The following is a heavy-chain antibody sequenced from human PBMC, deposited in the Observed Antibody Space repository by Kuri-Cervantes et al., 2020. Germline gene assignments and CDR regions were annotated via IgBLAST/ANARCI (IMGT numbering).Heavy chain of an antibody. CDR2: IYYSGST. D-gene: IGHD2-2*01. V-gene: IGHV4-59*01. Sequence: ETLSLTCTVSGGSISSYYWSWIRQPPGKGLEWIGYIYYSGSTNYNPSLKSRVTISVDTSKNQFSLKLSSVTAADTAVYYCARARYCSSTSCYGIDTYYYYYGMDVWGQGTTVTVSS. J-gene: IGHJ6*02. CDR1: GGSISSYY. CDR3: ARARYCSSTSCYGIDTYYYYYGMDV.